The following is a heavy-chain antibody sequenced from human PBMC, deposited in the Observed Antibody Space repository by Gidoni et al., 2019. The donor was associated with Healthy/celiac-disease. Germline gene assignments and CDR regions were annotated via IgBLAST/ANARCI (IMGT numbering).Heavy chain of an antibody. CDR2: INHSGST. D-gene: IGHD5-12*01. CDR1: GGSFSGYY. V-gene: IGHV4-34*01. CDR3: ARSGAIVATIRYFDY. Sequence: QVQLQQWGAGLLKPSETLSLTCAVYGGSFSGYYWSWIRQPPGKGLEWIGEINHSGSTNYNPSLKSRVTISVDTSKNQFSLKLSSVTAADTAVYYCARSGAIVATIRYFDYWGQGTLVTVSS. J-gene: IGHJ4*02.